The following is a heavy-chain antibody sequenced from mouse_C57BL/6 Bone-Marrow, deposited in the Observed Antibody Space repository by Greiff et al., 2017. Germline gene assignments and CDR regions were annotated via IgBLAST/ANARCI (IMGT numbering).Heavy chain of an antibody. J-gene: IGHJ2*01. V-gene: IGHV1-7*01. CDR3: AGDSSVRYYFYY. CDR2: INPSIGYT. Sequence: QVKLQQSGAELAQPGASVKLSCKASGYTFTSYWMNWVNQRPGQGLEWIGYINPSIGYTTYNQKFKDKATLTAAKSSSTAYMQLSSLTYEDSAVYDGAGDSSVRYYFYYWGQGTTLTVSS. D-gene: IGHD3-2*02. CDR1: GYTFTSYW.